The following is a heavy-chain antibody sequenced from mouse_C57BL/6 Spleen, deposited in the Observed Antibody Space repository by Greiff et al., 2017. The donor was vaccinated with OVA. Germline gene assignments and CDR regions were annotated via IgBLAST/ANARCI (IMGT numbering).Heavy chain of an antibody. D-gene: IGHD2-4*01. CDR3: ARDENYDYDGRAMDY. V-gene: IGHV5-16*01. CDR2: INYDGSST. J-gene: IGHJ4*01. CDR1: GFTFSDYY. Sequence: EVKLVESEGGLVQPGSSMKLSCTASGFTFSDYYMAWVRQVPEKGLEWVANINYDGSSTYYLDSLKSRFIISRDNAKNILYLQMSSLKSEDTATYYCARDENYDYDGRAMDYWGQGTSVTVSS.